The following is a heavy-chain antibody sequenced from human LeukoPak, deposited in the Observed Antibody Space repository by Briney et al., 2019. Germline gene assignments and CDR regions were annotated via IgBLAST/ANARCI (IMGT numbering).Heavy chain of an antibody. D-gene: IGHD4-23*01. V-gene: IGHV3-30*02. J-gene: IGHJ4*02. Sequence: PGGSLRLSCAASGFTFSSYGMRWVRQAPGKGLEWVAFIRYDGSNKYYADSVKGRFTTSRDNSKNTLYLQMNSLRAEDTAVYYCAKGGNVGPRPDYWGQGTLVTVSS. CDR3: AKGGNVGPRPDY. CDR2: IRYDGSNK. CDR1: GFTFSSYG.